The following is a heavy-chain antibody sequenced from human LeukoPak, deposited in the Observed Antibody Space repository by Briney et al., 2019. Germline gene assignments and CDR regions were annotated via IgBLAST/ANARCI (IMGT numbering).Heavy chain of an antibody. J-gene: IGHJ6*02. CDR1: GYTFTSYD. D-gene: IGHD3-22*01. V-gene: IGHV1-8*01. CDR2: MNPNSGNT. CDR3: ARGPVDYDSTAVYYYGMDV. Sequence: ASVKVSCKASGYTFTSYDINWVRQATGQGLEWMGWMNPNSGNTGYAQKFQGRVTMTRNTSISTAYMELSSLRSEDTAVYYCARGPVDYDSTAVYYYGMDVWGQGTMVTVSS.